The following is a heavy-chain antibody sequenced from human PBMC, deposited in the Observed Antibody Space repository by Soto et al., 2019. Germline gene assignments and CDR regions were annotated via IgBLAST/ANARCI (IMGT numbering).Heavy chain of an antibody. Sequence: ASAKVSSRASGYTFTSYGICWVRQAPGQGLEWMGWISAYNGNTNYAQKLQGRVTMTTDTSTSTAYMELRSLRSDDTAVYYCARVRWDGFVSGMDVWGQGTTVTVSS. J-gene: IGHJ6*02. V-gene: IGHV1-18*01. D-gene: IGHD1-26*01. CDR1: GYTFTSYG. CDR2: ISAYNGNT. CDR3: ARVRWDGFVSGMDV.